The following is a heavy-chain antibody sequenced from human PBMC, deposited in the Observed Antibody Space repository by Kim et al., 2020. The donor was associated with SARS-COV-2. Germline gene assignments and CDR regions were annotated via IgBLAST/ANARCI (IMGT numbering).Heavy chain of an antibody. CDR3: ARLSSPLVPAVNKAWFDP. J-gene: IGHJ5*02. CDR2: IYHSGST. V-gene: IGHV4-38-2*02. CDR1: GYSISSGYY. D-gene: IGHD2-2*01. Sequence: SETLSLTCTVSGYSISSGYYWGWIRQPPGKGLEWIGSIYHSGSTYYNPSLKSRVTISVDTSKNQFSLKLSSVTAADTAVYYCARLSSPLVPAVNKAWFDPWGQGTLVPVSS.